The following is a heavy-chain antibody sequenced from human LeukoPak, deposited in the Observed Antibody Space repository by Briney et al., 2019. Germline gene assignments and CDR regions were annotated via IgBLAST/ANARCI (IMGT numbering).Heavy chain of an antibody. V-gene: IGHV4-34*01. CDR3: ARLGLYTSSWHRYYYFDY. CDR1: DGSFNDYS. CDR2: INHSGST. J-gene: IGHJ4*02. D-gene: IGHD6-13*01. Sequence: SETLSLTCGVHDGSFNDYSWTWIRQSPGKGREGIGEINHSGSTSYNPCLKSRFTMSVDASKNQFSLRLSSVTAADTAVYYCARLGLYTSSWHRYYYFDYWGQGTLVTASS.